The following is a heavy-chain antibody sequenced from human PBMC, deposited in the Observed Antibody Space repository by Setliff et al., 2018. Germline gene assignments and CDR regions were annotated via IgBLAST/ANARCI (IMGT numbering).Heavy chain of an antibody. CDR2: IYYSGST. CDR3: ARDPLGEIAVAGHDAFDI. V-gene: IGHV4-39*07. CDR1: GGSISSGGYY. J-gene: IGHJ3*02. D-gene: IGHD6-19*01. Sequence: SETLSFTCTVSGGSISSGGYYWSWIRQHPGKGLEWIGSIYYSGSTYYNPSLKSRVTISVDTSKNQFSLKLSSVTAADTAVYYCARDPLGEIAVAGHDAFDIWGQGTMVTVSS.